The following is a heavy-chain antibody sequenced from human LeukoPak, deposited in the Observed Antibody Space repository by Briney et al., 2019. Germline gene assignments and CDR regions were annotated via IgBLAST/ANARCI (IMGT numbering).Heavy chain of an antibody. J-gene: IGHJ4*02. CDR3: ARDAYGSGSPNAYYFDY. CDR2: IHLNSGGT. CDR1: GYIFSDYY. V-gene: IGHV1-2*06. D-gene: IGHD3-10*01. Sequence: ASVKVSCKASGYIFSDYYMHWVRQAPGQGLEWMGRIHLNSGGTNYVQNFQGRVTMTRDTSINTAYMELTWLTSDDTAVYYCARDAYGSGSPNAYYFDYWGQGTLVTVSS.